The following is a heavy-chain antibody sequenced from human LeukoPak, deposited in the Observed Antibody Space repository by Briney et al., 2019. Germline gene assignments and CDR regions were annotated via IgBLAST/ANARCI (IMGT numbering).Heavy chain of an antibody. CDR3: VRDLGGRSGH. V-gene: IGHV3-7*01. CDR1: GFTLSSRW. D-gene: IGHD1-26*01. CDR2: INRDGSEK. J-gene: IGHJ4*02. Sequence: GGSLRLSCVVSGFTLSSRWMMWVRQAPGEGLEWMTNINRDGSEKNYVDSVKGRFTITRDNAENSLYLQMNSLRAEDTAVYYCVRDLGGRSGHWGQGTLVTVSS.